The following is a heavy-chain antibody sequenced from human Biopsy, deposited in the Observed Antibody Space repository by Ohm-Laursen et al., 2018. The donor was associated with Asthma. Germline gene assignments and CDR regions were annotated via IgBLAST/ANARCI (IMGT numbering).Heavy chain of an antibody. D-gene: IGHD5/OR15-5a*01. V-gene: IGHV1-69*01. CDR2: LIPVFGTS. CDR1: GGTFSRFA. J-gene: IGHJ6*02. Sequence: SSVNLSCKASGGTFSRFAISWVRQAPGQGLEWMGGLIPVFGTSNYAQKFQGRVTFTGDGCTSSAYMELSSMRSEDSAVYYCAREVSTVDDGYYYFARDVWGQGTTVTVSS. CDR3: AREVSTVDDGYYYFARDV.